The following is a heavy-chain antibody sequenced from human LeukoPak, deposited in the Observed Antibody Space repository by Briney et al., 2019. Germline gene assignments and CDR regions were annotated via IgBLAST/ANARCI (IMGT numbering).Heavy chain of an antibody. Sequence: SVKVSCKASGGTFSSYAISWMRQAPGQGLEWMGGIIPIFGTANYAQKFQGRVTITADESTSTAYMELSSLRSEDTAVYYCARGRDGYNYVVYWGQGTLVTVSS. J-gene: IGHJ4*02. CDR3: ARGRDGYNYVVY. D-gene: IGHD5-24*01. CDR1: GGTFSSYA. V-gene: IGHV1-69*01. CDR2: IIPIFGTA.